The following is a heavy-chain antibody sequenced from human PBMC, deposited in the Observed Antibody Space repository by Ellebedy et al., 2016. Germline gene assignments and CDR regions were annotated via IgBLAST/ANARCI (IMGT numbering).Heavy chain of an antibody. J-gene: IGHJ5*02. CDR1: DDSLSDKW. V-gene: IGHV4-34*01. Sequence: SETLSLTCGVYDDSLSDKWWSWIRQPPGKGLEWIGEISHRGGTKYNPSLKTRVTISLDTSKNQFSLSLGSVTAADTAVYYCANHRRTSFDPWGQGTLVIVSS. CDR3: ANHRRTSFDP. CDR2: ISHRGGT.